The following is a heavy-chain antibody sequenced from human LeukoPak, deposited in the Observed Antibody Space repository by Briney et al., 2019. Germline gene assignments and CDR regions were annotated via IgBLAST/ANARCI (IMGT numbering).Heavy chain of an antibody. D-gene: IGHD3-3*01. CDR1: GGSFSGYY. Sequence: SETLSLTCAVYGGSFSGYYWSWIRQPPGKGLEWIAEINHSGSINYNPSLKSRVTISLDTSQNRFSLKLSSVTAADTAVYYCARRDFWSGYYNYWGQGTLVTVSS. J-gene: IGHJ4*02. CDR2: INHSGSI. V-gene: IGHV4-34*01. CDR3: ARRDFWSGYYNY.